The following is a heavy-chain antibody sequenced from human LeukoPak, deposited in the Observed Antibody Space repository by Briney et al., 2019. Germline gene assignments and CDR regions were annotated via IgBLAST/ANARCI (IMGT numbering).Heavy chain of an antibody. CDR3: ARVVGGNYYGSETDDY. CDR1: GYTFTVYY. Sequence: ASVKVSCKASGYTFTVYYMHWVRQAPGQGLEWMGWINPNSGGTKYAQKFQGRVTMTRDTSISTAYMELSRLRSDDTAVYYCARVVGGNYYGSETDDYWGQGTLVTVSS. D-gene: IGHD3-10*01. V-gene: IGHV1-2*02. J-gene: IGHJ4*02. CDR2: INPNSGGT.